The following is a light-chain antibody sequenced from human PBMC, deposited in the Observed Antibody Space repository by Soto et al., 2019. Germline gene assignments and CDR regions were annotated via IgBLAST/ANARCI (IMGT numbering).Light chain of an antibody. J-gene: IGKJ2*01. V-gene: IGKV1-5*01. CDR2: DAS. Sequence: DIQMTQSPSTLSASVGDRVTITCRASQSISSWLAWYQQKPGKAPKLLIYDASSLESGVPSRFSGSGSGTEFTLTISSLQPDDFATYYCQQYNSYPLFMYTFGQGTKLEIK. CDR3: QQYNSYPLFMYT. CDR1: QSISSW.